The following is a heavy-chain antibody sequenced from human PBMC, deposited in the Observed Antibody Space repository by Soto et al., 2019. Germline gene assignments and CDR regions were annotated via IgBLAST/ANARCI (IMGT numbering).Heavy chain of an antibody. CDR3: CVIKRRDQYSTSGYWFDP. V-gene: IGHV3-15*01. D-gene: IGHD4-4*01. Sequence: EMHLVDSGGGLVKPGGSLRPPCAPPGFTFIHPWWSWAPQPPGKGRGWVGRIKSKADGETKDYGAPVRGRFTISRDDSQDILYLHMNSLRIEDTAVYYCCVIKRRDQYSTSGYWFDPWGPGTLVTVSS. J-gene: IGHJ5*02. CDR2: IKSKADGETK. CDR1: GFTFIHPW.